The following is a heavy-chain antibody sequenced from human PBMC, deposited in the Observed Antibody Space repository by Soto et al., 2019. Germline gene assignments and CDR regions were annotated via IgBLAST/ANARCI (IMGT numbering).Heavy chain of an antibody. V-gene: IGHV2-5*02. D-gene: IGHD6-13*01. CDR3: ARFIAAAGRRGKNWFDP. CDR1: GFSLSTSGVG. J-gene: IGHJ5*02. Sequence: SGPTLVNPTQTLTLTCTFSGFSLSTSGVGVGWIRQPPGKALEWLALIYWDDDKRYSPSLKSRLTITKDTSKNQVVLTMTNMDPVDTATYYCARFIAAAGRRGKNWFDPWGQGTLVTVSS. CDR2: IYWDDDK.